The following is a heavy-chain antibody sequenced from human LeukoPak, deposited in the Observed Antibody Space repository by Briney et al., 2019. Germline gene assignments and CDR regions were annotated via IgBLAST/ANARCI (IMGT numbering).Heavy chain of an antibody. CDR3: ARSSEYCSSTSCYPGYYYYGMDV. V-gene: IGHV1-2*02. J-gene: IGHJ6*02. D-gene: IGHD2-2*01. CDR2: INPNSGRT. CDR1: GYTFTGYY. Sequence: RASVKVSCKASGYTFTGYYMHWVRQAPGQGLEWTGWINPNSGRTNYAQKFQGRVTMTRDTSISTAYMELSRLRSDDTAVYYCARSSEYCSSTSCYPGYYYYGMDVWGQGTTVTVSS.